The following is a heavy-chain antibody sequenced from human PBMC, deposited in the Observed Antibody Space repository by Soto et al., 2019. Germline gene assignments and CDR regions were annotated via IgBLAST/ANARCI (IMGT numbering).Heavy chain of an antibody. CDR1: GYSFTGYW. CDR3: ASRGRYCSSTSCLGFDP. V-gene: IGHV5-10-1*01. CDR2: IDPSDSYT. Sequence: GESLKISCKGSGYSFTGYWISWVRQMPGKGLEWMGRIDPSDSYTNYSPSFQGHVTISADKSISTAYLQWSSLKASDTAMYYCASRGRYCSSTSCLGFDPWGQGTLVTVSS. J-gene: IGHJ5*02. D-gene: IGHD2-2*01.